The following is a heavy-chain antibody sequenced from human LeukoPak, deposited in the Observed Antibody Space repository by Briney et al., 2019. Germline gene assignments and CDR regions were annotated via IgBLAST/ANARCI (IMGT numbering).Heavy chain of an antibody. V-gene: IGHV3-74*01. D-gene: IGHD1-26*01. CDR2: INTDGSNT. CDR3: ARLSGNYQNYFDF. Sequence: PGGSLRLSCAASGFTFRSYWMHWVRQAPGKGLVWISRINTDGSNTGYADSVKGRFTVSRDDAKNTLYLQMSSLRVEDTAVYYCARLSGNYQNYFDFWSQGTLVTVSS. J-gene: IGHJ4*02. CDR1: GFTFRSYW.